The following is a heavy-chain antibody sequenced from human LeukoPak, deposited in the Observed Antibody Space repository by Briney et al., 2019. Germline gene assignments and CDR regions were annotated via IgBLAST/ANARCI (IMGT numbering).Heavy chain of an antibody. D-gene: IGHD1-26*01. CDR2: INSDGSST. V-gene: IGHV3-74*01. Sequence: PGGSLRLSCAASGFTFSSYWMHWVRQAPGKGLVWVSRINSDGSSTSYADSVKGRFTISRDNAKNTLYLQMNSLRAEDTAVYYCARGFSGSYRKVSNWFDPWGQGTLVTVSS. CDR1: GFTFSSYW. J-gene: IGHJ5*02. CDR3: ARGFSGSYRKVSNWFDP.